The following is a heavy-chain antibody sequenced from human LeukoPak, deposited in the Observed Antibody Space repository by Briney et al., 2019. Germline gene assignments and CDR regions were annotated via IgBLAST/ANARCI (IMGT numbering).Heavy chain of an antibody. D-gene: IGHD3-22*01. Sequence: GRSLRLSCAASGFTFSSYGMHWVRKAPGKGLEWVAVISYDGSNKYYADSVKGRFTISRDNSKNTLYLQMNSLRAEDTAVYYCAKDHYDSSGYPDYWGQGTLVTVSS. CDR3: AKDHYDSSGYPDY. CDR2: ISYDGSNK. J-gene: IGHJ4*02. V-gene: IGHV3-30*18. CDR1: GFTFSSYG.